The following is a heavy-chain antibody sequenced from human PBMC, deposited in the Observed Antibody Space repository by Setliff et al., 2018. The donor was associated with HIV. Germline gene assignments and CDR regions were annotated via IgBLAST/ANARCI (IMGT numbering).Heavy chain of an antibody. J-gene: IGHJ5*02. V-gene: IGHV4-39*01. CDR3: ARHRSYGDYDPNWFDP. D-gene: IGHD4-17*01. CDR1: GGSLSTSSFY. CDR2: IYFSGST. Sequence: SETLSLTCTVSGGSLSTSSFYWGWIRQPPGKGLQWTGSIYFSGSTYYNPSLKSRVTISVDTSKNQFSLKLRSVTAADTGIYYCARHRSYGDYDPNWFDPWGQGTLVTVSS.